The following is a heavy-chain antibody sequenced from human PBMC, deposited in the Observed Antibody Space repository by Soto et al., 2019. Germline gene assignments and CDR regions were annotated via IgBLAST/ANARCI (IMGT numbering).Heavy chain of an antibody. D-gene: IGHD2-2*01. CDR3: TTSQLPASPFDP. J-gene: IGHJ5*02. Sequence: SETLSLTCAVYGGSFSGHSWSWVRQPPGKGLEWIGEIYHSGSTNYNPSLKSRVTISVDKSKNQFSLKLNSVTAADTAVYYCTTSQLPASPFDPWGQAILVTVS. CDR1: GGSFSGHS. V-gene: IGHV4-34*03. CDR2: IYHSGST.